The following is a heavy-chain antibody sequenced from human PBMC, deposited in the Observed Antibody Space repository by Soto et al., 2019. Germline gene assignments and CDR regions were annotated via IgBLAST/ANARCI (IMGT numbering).Heavy chain of an antibody. D-gene: IGHD1-1*01. Sequence: GSLRLSCVGSGFTFNTYAMNWVRQAPGKGLEWVSSIDASSGYMYYADSVKGRFTISRDNAKNTLYLQMNILRVEDTAVYFCATAGNYRFDNWGLGTLVTVSS. CDR1: GFTFNTYA. J-gene: IGHJ4*02. V-gene: IGHV3-21*01. CDR3: ATAGNYRFDN. CDR2: IDASSGYM.